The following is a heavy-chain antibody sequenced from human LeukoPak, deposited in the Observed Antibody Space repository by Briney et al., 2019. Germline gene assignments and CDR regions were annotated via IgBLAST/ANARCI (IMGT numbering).Heavy chain of an antibody. J-gene: IGHJ6*02. Sequence: SQTLSLTCAISGDSVSSNCAAWNWIRQSPSRGLEWLGRTYYRSKWYNDYAVSVKSRITINPDTSKNQFSLQLNSVTPEDTAVYYCASLGYWGDWGFVDVWGQGTTVTVSS. D-gene: IGHD2-15*01. CDR1: GDSVSSNCAA. CDR3: ASLGYWGDWGFVDV. CDR2: TYYRSKWYN. V-gene: IGHV6-1*01.